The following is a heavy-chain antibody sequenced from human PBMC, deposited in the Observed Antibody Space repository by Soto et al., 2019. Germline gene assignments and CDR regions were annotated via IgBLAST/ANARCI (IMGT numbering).Heavy chain of an antibody. D-gene: IGHD6-19*01. V-gene: IGHV1-46*03. CDR2: INPSGGST. J-gene: IGHJ2*01. CDR1: GYTFTSYY. Sequence: QVQLVQSGAEVKKPGASVKVSCKASGYTFTSYYMHWVRQAPGQGLEWMGIINPSGGSTSYAQKFQGRVTMTRDTSTSTVYMELNSLRSEDTAVYYCARVPVAGNWYFDLWGRGTLVTVSS. CDR3: ARVPVAGNWYFDL.